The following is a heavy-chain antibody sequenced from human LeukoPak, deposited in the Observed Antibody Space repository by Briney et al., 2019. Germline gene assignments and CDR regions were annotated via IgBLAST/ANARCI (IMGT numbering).Heavy chain of an antibody. Sequence: GMSLRLSCAASGFSFNSYIIHWVRQAPDKGLEWVALVWDDGNEQYYAYPVKGRFTISRDNSKNTLYLQMNSLRVEDTAVYYCAREEYSTSFDYWGQGTLVTVS. J-gene: IGHJ4*02. V-gene: IGHV3-33*01. CDR1: GFSFNSYI. CDR3: AREEYSTSFDY. CDR2: VWDDGNEQ. D-gene: IGHD6-6*01.